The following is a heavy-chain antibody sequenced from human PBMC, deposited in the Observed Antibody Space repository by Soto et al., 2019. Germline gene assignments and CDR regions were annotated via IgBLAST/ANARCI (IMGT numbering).Heavy chain of an antibody. Sequence: XSVKVACKASGYPFTGYGIIWVRQAPGQGLEWMGWISAYNGNTNYAQKLQCRVTMTTDTSTSTAYMELRSLRSDDTAVYYCARVTDYYYYGMDVWGQGTTVTVSS. V-gene: IGHV1-18*04. D-gene: IGHD2-21*02. CDR1: GYPFTGYG. CDR3: ARVTDYYYYGMDV. CDR2: ISAYNGNT. J-gene: IGHJ6*02.